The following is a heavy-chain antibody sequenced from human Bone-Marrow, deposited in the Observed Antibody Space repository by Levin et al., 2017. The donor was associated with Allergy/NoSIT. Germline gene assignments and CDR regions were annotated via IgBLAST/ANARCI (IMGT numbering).Heavy chain of an antibody. CDR1: GFTFSDHY. CDR3: ARGPFSNVWYWGDY. D-gene: IGHD2-8*02. CDR2: ISTSGDT. V-gene: IGHV3-69-1*01. Sequence: GASVKVSCAASGFTFSDHYMTWFRQAPGKGLEWISSISTSGDTYYADSVKGRFTISRDNAKNSLYMQMNSLRAEDTAVYYCARGPFSNVWYWGDYWGQGTLVTVSS. J-gene: IGHJ4*02.